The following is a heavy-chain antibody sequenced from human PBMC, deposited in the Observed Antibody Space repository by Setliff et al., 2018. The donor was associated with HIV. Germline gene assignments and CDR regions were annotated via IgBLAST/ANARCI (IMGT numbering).Heavy chain of an antibody. V-gene: IGHV1-24*01. D-gene: IGHD6-13*01. J-gene: IGHJ4*02. CDR1: GYTLTEVS. CDR3: ATNPGIAAAGLGF. Sequence: ASVKVSCKISGYTLTEVSMHWVRQAPGKGLEWMGRIDPEDGETIYAEKFQGRVTITADTSTDTAFMELSSLRSEDTAVYYCATNPGIAAAGLGFWGQGTLVTVSS. CDR2: IDPEDGET.